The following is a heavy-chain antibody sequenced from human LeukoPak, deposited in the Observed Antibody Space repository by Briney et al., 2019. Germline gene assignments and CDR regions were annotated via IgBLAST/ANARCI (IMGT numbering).Heavy chain of an antibody. CDR3: ARSDYYGSGSYYLFDY. D-gene: IGHD3-10*01. CDR1: GYSFTSYC. CDR2: IYPGDSDT. Sequence: GESLKISCKGSGYSFTSYCIGWVRQMPGKGLEWMGIIYPGDSDTRYSPSFQGQVTISADKSISTAYLQWSSLKASDTAMYYCARSDYYGSGSYYLFDYWGQGTLVTVSS. J-gene: IGHJ4*02. V-gene: IGHV5-51*01.